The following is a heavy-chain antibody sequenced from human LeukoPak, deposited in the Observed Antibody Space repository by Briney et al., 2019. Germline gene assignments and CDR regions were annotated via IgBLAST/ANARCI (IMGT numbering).Heavy chain of an antibody. CDR1: GFIFNTHG. Sequence: GGSLRLSCTASGFIFNTHGMHWVRQAPGKGLEWVAAIWFDGSVKHYSDAVKGRFTISRDNSLDTLYLQMNSLRVEDTAMYYCAKDMAIQFLEPAFWGQGTLVTVSS. CDR2: IWFDGSVK. CDR3: AKDMAIQFLEPAF. J-gene: IGHJ4*02. D-gene: IGHD3-3*01. V-gene: IGHV3-33*06.